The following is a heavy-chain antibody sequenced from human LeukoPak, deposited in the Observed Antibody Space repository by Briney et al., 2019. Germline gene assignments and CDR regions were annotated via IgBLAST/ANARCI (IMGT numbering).Heavy chain of an antibody. CDR1: GFTFSSYA. V-gene: IGHV3-23*01. D-gene: IGHD2-2*01. CDR3: AKGYCARTPCYARCHN. Sequence: GGSLRLSCAASGFTFSSYAMSWVRQAPGKGLEWVSSIGGSGGTAFYADSVKGRFTISRDNSKNTLFLQMSSLRAEDTAVYYCAKGYCARTPCYARCHNWGQETLLSVST. J-gene: IGHJ4*02. CDR2: IGGSGGTA.